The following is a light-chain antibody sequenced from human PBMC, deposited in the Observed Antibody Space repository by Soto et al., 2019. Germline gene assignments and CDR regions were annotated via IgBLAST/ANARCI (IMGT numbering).Light chain of an antibody. Sequence: EIVLTQSPGTLSLSPGERATLSCRASQSVSSYLAWYQQKPGQGPRLLIYDASNRATGIPARFSGSGSGTDFTLTISSLEPEDFAVYYCQQRSNWPRTVGQGTKVEIK. J-gene: IGKJ1*01. CDR3: QQRSNWPRT. CDR2: DAS. V-gene: IGKV3-11*01. CDR1: QSVSSY.